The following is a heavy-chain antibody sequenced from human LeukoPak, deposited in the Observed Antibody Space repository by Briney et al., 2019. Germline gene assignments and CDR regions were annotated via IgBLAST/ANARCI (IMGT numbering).Heavy chain of an antibody. CDR1: GYTFTSYD. CDR2: MNPNSGNT. Sequence: ASVKVSCKASGYTFTSYDINWVRQATGQGLEWMGWMNPNSGNTGYAQKFQGRVTMTRNTSIGTAYMELSSLRSGDTAVYYCARDVEQQLVHYYYYGMDVWGQGTTVTVSS. D-gene: IGHD6-13*01. J-gene: IGHJ6*02. CDR3: ARDVEQQLVHYYYYGMDV. V-gene: IGHV1-8*01.